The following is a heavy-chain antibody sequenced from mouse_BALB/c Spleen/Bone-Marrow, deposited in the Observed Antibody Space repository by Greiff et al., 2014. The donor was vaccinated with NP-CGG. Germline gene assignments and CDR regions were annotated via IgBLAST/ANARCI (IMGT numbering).Heavy chain of an antibody. V-gene: IGHV1S132*01. CDR2: IFPGTGTT. Sequence: VHLVESGAELVKPGASVKLSCKTSGYTFTSYWIQWVKQRPGQGLGWIGEIFPGTGTTYYNEKFKDKATLTIETSSSTAYMQLSSLTSEDSAVYFCARKGISTVIATAYYFDYWGQGSTLTVSS. J-gene: IGHJ2*01. CDR3: ARKGISTVIATAYYFDY. CDR1: GYTFTSYW. D-gene: IGHD2-4*01.